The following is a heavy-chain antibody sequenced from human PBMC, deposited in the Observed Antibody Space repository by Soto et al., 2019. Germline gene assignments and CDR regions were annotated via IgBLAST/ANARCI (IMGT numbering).Heavy chain of an antibody. Sequence: PGESLKISCKGSGYSFTSYWIGWVRQMPGKGLEWMGIIYPGDSDTRYSPSFQGQVTISADKSISTAYLQWSSLKASDTAMYYCARHHSGVQRGYYYYGMDVWGQGTTVTVSS. CDR3: ARHHSGVQRGYYYYGMDV. V-gene: IGHV5-51*01. D-gene: IGHD3-10*01. CDR2: IYPGDSDT. J-gene: IGHJ6*02. CDR1: GYSFTSYW.